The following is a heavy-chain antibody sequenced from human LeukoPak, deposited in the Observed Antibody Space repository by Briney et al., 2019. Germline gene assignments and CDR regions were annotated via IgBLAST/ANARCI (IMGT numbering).Heavy chain of an antibody. CDR2: INPNSGGT. J-gene: IGHJ4*02. CDR3: ARGGIVVVPAAYKISPNYFDY. CDR1: GYTFSGYY. Sequence: ASVKVSCKASGYTFSGYYIHWVRQAPGQGLEWMGWINPNSGGTNYAQNFQGRVTMTGDTSVITAYMELSRLRSDDTAVYYCARGGIVVVPAAYKISPNYFDYWGQGTLVTVSS. D-gene: IGHD2-2*01. V-gene: IGHV1-2*02.